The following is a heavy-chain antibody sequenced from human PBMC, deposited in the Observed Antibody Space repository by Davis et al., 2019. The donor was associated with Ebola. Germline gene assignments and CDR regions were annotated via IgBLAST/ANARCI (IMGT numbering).Heavy chain of an antibody. V-gene: IGHV4-59*01. D-gene: IGHD7-27*01. Sequence: PSETLSLTCTISGGSISRYYWSWIRQPPGKGLEWIGSLYYSGSANYIPSLMSRVTISVDTSKNQFSLKLISVTAADTAVYFCARGVTWGRPPHFDYWGQGTLVTVSS. CDR1: GGSISRYY. CDR2: LYYSGSA. CDR3: ARGVTWGRPPHFDY. J-gene: IGHJ4*02.